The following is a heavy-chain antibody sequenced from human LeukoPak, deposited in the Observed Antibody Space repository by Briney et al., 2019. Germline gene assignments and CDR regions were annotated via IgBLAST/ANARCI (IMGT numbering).Heavy chain of an antibody. CDR3: ARGLVGATGAYYFDY. CDR2: ISSSSSYI. D-gene: IGHD1-26*01. CDR1: GFTFSSYS. J-gene: IGHJ4*02. V-gene: IGHV3-21*01. Sequence: GGSLRLSFAASGFTFSSYSMNWVRQAPGRGLEWVSSISSSSSYIYYADSVKGRFTISRDNAKNSLYLQMNSLRAEDTAVYYCARGLVGATGAYYFDYWGQGTLVTVSS.